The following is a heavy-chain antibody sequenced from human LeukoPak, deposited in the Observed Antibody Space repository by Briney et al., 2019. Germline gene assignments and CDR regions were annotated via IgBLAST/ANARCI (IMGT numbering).Heavy chain of an antibody. J-gene: IGHJ4*02. V-gene: IGHV3-30*19. D-gene: IGHD3-22*01. Sequence: GGSLRLSCAASGFTFSGSGMHWVRQAPGKGLEWVAVISYDGSNKYYADSVKGRFTISRDNSKNTLYLQMNSLRAEDTAVYYCARVPGYDSSGYFDYWGQGTLVTVSS. CDR1: GFTFSGSG. CDR2: ISYDGSNK. CDR3: ARVPGYDSSGYFDY.